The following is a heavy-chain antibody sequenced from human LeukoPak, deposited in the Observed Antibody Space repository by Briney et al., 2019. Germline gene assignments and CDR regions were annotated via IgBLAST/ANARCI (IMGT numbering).Heavy chain of an antibody. V-gene: IGHV1-2*02. J-gene: IGHJ4*02. D-gene: IGHD1-14*01. CDR2: INPTSGAT. CDR3: ARDNLRFFDY. Sequence: ASVEVSCKPSGYTFTNYYIHWVRQAPGQGLEWMGWINPTSGATNHAQRFQGRVTMTRDTSIRTAYMELSSLRSDDTAVYYCARDNLRFFDYWGQGTLVTVSS. CDR1: GYTFTNYY.